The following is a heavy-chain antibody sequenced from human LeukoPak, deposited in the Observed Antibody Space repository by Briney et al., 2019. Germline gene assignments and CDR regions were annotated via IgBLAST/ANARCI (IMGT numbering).Heavy chain of an antibody. J-gene: IGHJ4*02. Sequence: SETLSLTCTVSGYSVNYNYWSWIRQPPGKGLQWIGYIYNSGTIYNPSLKDRVTISLDTSKNQFSLKVSSVTAADTAVYYCARVDPNDYSDYWGQGTLVTVSS. CDR1: GYSVNYNY. V-gene: IGHV4-59*02. CDR2: IYNSGT. CDR3: ARVDPNDYSDY. D-gene: IGHD3-16*01.